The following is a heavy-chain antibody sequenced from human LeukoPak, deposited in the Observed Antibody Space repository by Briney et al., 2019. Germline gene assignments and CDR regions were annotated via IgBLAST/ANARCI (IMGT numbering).Heavy chain of an antibody. CDR3: ARSSLGSSTNFRWFDP. Sequence: SETLSLTCAVYGGSFSGYYWSWIRQPPGKGLEWIGEISHSGSTNYNPSLKSQVTISVDTSKNQFSLKLSSVTAADTAVYYCARSSLGSSTNFRWFDPWGQGTLVTVSS. CDR1: GGSFSGYY. CDR2: ISHSGST. V-gene: IGHV4-34*01. D-gene: IGHD2-2*01. J-gene: IGHJ5*02.